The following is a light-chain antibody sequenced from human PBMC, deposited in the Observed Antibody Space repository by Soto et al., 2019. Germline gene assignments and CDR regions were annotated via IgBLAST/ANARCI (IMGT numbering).Light chain of an antibody. CDR1: RSVRSN. Sequence: EVVMTQSPATLSVSPGERVTLSCRASRSVRSNLAWYQQKPGQAPRILIYTSSSTATDIPARFSGSGSGTEFTRTISRLQSEDFAVYYCHQCNHCPFTFGQANNLEFK. J-gene: IGKJ2*01. V-gene: IGKV3-15*01. CDR3: HQCNHCPFT. CDR2: TSS.